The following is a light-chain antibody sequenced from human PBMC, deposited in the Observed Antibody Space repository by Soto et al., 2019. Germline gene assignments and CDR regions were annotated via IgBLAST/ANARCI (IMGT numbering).Light chain of an antibody. CDR1: QTINTR. J-gene: IGKJ1*01. V-gene: IGKV1-5*01. CDR3: QHYDTYRAT. Sequence: DIQMTQSPSTLSSSVGDRVTITCRATQTINTRLAWYQQKPGKAPKLLIYDASSLESGVPSRFSGSGSGTEFTLTISGLRPDDFATYYCQHYDTYRATFVLGTKVDIK. CDR2: DAS.